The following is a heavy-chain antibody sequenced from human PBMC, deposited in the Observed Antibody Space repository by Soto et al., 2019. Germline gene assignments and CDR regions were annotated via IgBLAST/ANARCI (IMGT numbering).Heavy chain of an antibody. CDR3: ARGAAVTARWFDP. D-gene: IGHD2-21*02. CDR2: IYNRGSS. Sequence: QVQLQESGPGLVEPSQTLSLTCNVSGDSINRGGFYWSWIRQHPEKGLEWIGYIYNRGSSYYNPSLQSRVTMSIDTTKNKFSLRLTSVTAADTAVYFCARGAAVTARWFDPWGQGTPVTVSS. CDR1: GDSINRGGFY. V-gene: IGHV4-31*03. J-gene: IGHJ5*02.